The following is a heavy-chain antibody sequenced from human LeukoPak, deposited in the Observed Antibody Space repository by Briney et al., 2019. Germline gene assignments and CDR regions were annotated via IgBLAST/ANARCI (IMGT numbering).Heavy chain of an antibody. CDR3: ARLVCSSTSCLWAFDI. J-gene: IGHJ3*02. V-gene: IGHV4-59*08. CDR2: IYYSGST. CDR1: GGSISSYY. D-gene: IGHD2-2*01. Sequence: SETLSLPCTVSGGSISSYYWSWIRQPPGKGLEWIGYIYYSGSTNYNPSLKSRVTISVDTSKNQFSLKLSSVTATDTAVYYCARLVCSSTSCLWAFDIWGQGTMVTVSS.